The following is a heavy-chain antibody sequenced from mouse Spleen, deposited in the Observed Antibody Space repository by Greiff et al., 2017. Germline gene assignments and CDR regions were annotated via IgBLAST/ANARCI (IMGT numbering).Heavy chain of an antibody. CDR3: ARTMVTYYAMDY. CDR2: ISSGGGNT. CDR1: GFTFSSYA. V-gene: IGHV5-9-3*01. Sequence: EVHLVESGGGLVKLGGSLKLSCAASGFTFSSYAMSWVRQTPEKRLEWVATISSGGGNTYYPDSVKGRFTISRDNAKNTLYLQMSSLKSEDTAMYYCARTMVTYYAMDYWGQGTSVTVSS. J-gene: IGHJ4*01. D-gene: IGHD2-2*01.